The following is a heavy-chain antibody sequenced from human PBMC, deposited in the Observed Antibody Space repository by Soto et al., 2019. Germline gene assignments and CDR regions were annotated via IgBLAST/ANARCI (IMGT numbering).Heavy chain of an antibody. Sequence: PGGSLRLSCTASGFTFSRHAMTWVRQAPGKGLEWVSGLSDSGGSIYYADSVKGRFTISRDNSMNTLYLQMNGLRLDDTAVYYCVTAVRTRLDNWGPGTLVTVSS. CDR2: LSDSGGSI. D-gene: IGHD3-10*01. CDR3: VTAVRTRLDN. CDR1: GFTFSRHA. J-gene: IGHJ4*02. V-gene: IGHV3-23*01.